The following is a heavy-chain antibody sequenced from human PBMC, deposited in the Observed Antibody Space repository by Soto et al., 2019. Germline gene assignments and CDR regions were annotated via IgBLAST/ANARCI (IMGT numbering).Heavy chain of an antibody. Sequence: PSETLSLTCGVSGYSISSGYYWGWIRQPPGKGLEWIGSIHRSGSTYYNPSLKSRVTISVDTSKNQFSLKLTSVTAADTAVYYCARESTIATRDWGQGTLVTVSS. CDR1: GYSISSGYY. V-gene: IGHV4-38-2*02. D-gene: IGHD6-6*01. CDR3: ARESTIATRD. J-gene: IGHJ4*02. CDR2: IHRSGST.